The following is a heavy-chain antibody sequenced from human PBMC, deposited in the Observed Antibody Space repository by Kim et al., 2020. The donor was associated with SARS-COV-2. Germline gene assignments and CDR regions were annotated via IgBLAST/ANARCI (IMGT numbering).Heavy chain of an antibody. D-gene: IGHD6-13*01. V-gene: IGHV4-39*07. CDR2: IYYSGST. J-gene: IGHJ6*02. CDR3: ARGIAAAGTDDYYYYYGMDD. CDR1: GGSISSSSYY. Sequence: SETLSLICTVSGGSISSSSYYWGWIRQPPGKGLEWIGSIYYSGSTYYNPSLKSRVTISVDTSKNQFSLKLSSVAAADTAVYYCARGIAAAGTDDYYYYYGMDDWGQGTTVTGSS.